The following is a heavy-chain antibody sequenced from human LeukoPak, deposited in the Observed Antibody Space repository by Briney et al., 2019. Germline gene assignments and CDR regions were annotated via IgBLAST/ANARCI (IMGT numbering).Heavy chain of an antibody. Sequence: GGSLRLSCAASGFTFSSHSMNWVRQAPGKGLEWVSSISSSSSYIYYADSVKGRFTISRDNAKNSLYLQMNSLRAEDTAVYYCARDSRGYSYGLTAYWGQGTLVTVSS. V-gene: IGHV3-21*01. CDR1: GFTFSSHS. CDR2: ISSSSSYI. CDR3: ARDSRGYSYGLTAY. D-gene: IGHD5-18*01. J-gene: IGHJ4*02.